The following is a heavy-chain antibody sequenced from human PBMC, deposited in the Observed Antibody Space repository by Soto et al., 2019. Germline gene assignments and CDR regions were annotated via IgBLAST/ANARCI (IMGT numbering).Heavy chain of an antibody. CDR3: ATAYTQGATTLPYGMDV. D-gene: IGHD1-26*01. J-gene: IGHJ6*02. Sequence: ASVKVSCKVSGYTLTELSMHWVRQAPGKGLEWMGGFDPEDGETIYAQKFQGRVTMTEDTSTDTAYMELSSLRSEDTAVYYCATAYTQGATTLPYGMDVWGQGTTVTVSS. V-gene: IGHV1-24*01. CDR1: GYTLTELS. CDR2: FDPEDGET.